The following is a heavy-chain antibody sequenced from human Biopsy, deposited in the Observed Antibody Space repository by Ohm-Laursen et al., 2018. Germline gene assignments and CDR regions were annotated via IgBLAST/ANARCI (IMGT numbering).Heavy chain of an antibody. CDR2: IHQDESEK. V-gene: IGHV3-7*01. J-gene: IGHJ4*02. CDR3: ARDHLGYNWNCGGFEY. CDR1: GFTFSSYW. Sequence: SLRLSCAASGFTFSSYWMTWVRQAPGKGLEWVANIHQDESEKYYVDSVEGRFTISRDNAKNSLYLEMNSLRVKDTAVYYCARDHLGYNWNCGGFEYWGQGTLVTVSS. D-gene: IGHD1-7*01.